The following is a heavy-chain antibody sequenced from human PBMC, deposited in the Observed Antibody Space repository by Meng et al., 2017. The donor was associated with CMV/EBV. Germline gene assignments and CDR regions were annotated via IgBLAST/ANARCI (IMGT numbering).Heavy chain of an antibody. V-gene: IGHV2-5*02. Sequence: QITLKESGPTRVKPXXXXTLXXTXXGFSLSTSGVGVGWIRQPPGKALEWLALIYWDDDKRYSPSLKSRLTITKDTSKNQVVLTMTNMDPVDTATYYCAHSRITIFGVVPYYFDYWGQGTLVTVSS. J-gene: IGHJ4*02. CDR1: GFSLSTSGVG. CDR3: AHSRITIFGVVPYYFDY. D-gene: IGHD3-3*01. CDR2: IYWDDDK.